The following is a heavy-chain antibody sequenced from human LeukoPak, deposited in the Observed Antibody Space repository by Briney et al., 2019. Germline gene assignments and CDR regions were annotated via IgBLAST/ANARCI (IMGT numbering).Heavy chain of an antibody. Sequence: SETLSLTRTVSRGSISSYYWSWIRQPPGKGLEWIGYTYYSGSTNYNPSLKSRVTISVDTSKNQFSLKLSSVTAADTAVYYCARVAGYYYDSSGYYYVGWFDPWGLGTLVTVSS. CDR3: ARVAGYYYDSSGYYYVGWFDP. CDR2: TYYSGST. J-gene: IGHJ5*02. D-gene: IGHD3-22*01. CDR1: RGSISSYY. V-gene: IGHV4-59*01.